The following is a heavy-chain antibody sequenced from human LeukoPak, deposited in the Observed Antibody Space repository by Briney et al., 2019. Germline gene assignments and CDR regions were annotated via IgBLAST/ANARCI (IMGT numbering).Heavy chain of an antibody. V-gene: IGHV4-34*01. Sequence: SETLSLTCAVYGGSFSGYYWSWIRQPPGKGLEWIGEINHSGSTNYNPSLKSRVTISVDTSKNQFSLKLSSVTAADTAVYYCARGDINPGSRGLNIFDYWGQGTLVTVSS. CDR3: ARGDINPGSRGLNIFDY. CDR1: GGSFSGYY. CDR2: INHSGST. D-gene: IGHD2-15*01. J-gene: IGHJ4*02.